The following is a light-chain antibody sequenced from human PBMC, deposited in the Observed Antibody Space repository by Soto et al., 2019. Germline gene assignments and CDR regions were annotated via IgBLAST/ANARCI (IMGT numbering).Light chain of an antibody. CDR2: VAS. CDR3: KQSSGTPPT. V-gene: IGKV1-39*01. Sequence: QMTQSPSSLSASVGDRVTITCRASQSISRYLNWYQQKPGKAPNLLIYVASSLQSEVPSRFSGSGSGTDFTLTITSLLTEDFLTYDCKQSSGTPPTCGQGT. CDR1: QSISRY. J-gene: IGKJ5*01.